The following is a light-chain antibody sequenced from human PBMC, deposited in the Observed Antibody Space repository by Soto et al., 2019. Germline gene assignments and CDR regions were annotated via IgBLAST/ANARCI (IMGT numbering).Light chain of an antibody. Sequence: QSALTQPASVSGSPGQSNTISCTGTSSDVGGYNYVSWYQQHPGKAPKPMIYEVSNRPSGVSNRFSGSKSGNTASLTISGLQAEDEADYYCSSYTSSSTPVFGGGTKVTVL. CDR1: SSDVGGYNY. J-gene: IGLJ2*01. V-gene: IGLV2-14*01. CDR2: EVS. CDR3: SSYTSSSTPV.